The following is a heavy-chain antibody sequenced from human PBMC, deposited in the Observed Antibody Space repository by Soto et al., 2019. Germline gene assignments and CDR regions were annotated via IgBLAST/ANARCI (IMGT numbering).Heavy chain of an antibody. V-gene: IGHV3-21*01. CDR3: ARDRGYDAHDYYYNAMDV. J-gene: IGHJ6*02. CDR1: GFTFRTYT. CDR2: IRGFSPYT. Sequence: GGSLRLSCISSGFTFRTYTMNWVRQAPGKGLEGVSGIRGFSPYTFYAESVKGRFTISRDNAKNSLDLQMDSLRAEDTAVYYCARDRGYDAHDYYYNAMDVWGQGTTVTVSS. D-gene: IGHD3-10*01.